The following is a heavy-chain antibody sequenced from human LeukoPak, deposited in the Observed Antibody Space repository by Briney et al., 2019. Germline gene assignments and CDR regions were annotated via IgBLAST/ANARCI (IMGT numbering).Heavy chain of an antibody. V-gene: IGHV3-74*01. J-gene: IGHJ3*02. Sequence: GGSLRLSCAASGFIFSTYWMHWVRQAPGKGLVWVSRINSDGSDTIYADSVKGRFTISRDNAKNTLDLQLSSLGAEDTAVYYCARGGRNHGFVIWGQGTTVTVSS. CDR2: INSDGSDT. CDR1: GFIFSTYW. CDR3: ARGGRNHGFVI. D-gene: IGHD3-16*01.